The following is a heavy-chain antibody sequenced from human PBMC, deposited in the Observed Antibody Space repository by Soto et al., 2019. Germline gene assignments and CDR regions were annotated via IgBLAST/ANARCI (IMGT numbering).Heavy chain of an antibody. J-gene: IGHJ6*02. D-gene: IGHD2-15*01. CDR1: GFTFSSCT. CDR3: SGCSGGGGHRSYDMGV. Sequence: EVHLVESGGGLVKPGGSLRLSCAVSGFTFSSCTMNWVRQAPGKGLEWVSSISPSTSHIYYTDSVKGRFTISRDNAKNALFLQMNSLGAEDTAVYYCSGCSGGGGHRSYDMGVWGQGTRFTVSS. CDR2: ISPSTSHI. V-gene: IGHV3-21*01.